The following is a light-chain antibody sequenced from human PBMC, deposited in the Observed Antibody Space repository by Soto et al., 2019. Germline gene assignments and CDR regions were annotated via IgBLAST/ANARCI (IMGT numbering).Light chain of an antibody. CDR1: RSNIGINY. J-gene: IGLJ3*02. CDR2: DNN. V-gene: IGLV1-51*01. Sequence: QPVLTQPPSVSAAPGQKVTISCSGSRSNIGINYLSWYQQLPGTAPKLLIYDNNKRPSGIPDRFSGSKSATSATLGITGLQTGDEADYYCGTWDANLTARVFGGGTKLTVL. CDR3: GTWDANLTARV.